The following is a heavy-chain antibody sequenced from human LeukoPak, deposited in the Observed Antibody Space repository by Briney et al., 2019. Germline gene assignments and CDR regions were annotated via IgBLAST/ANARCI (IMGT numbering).Heavy chain of an antibody. CDR1: GFTFSRYW. CDR3: VRDNRSYNFDY. V-gene: IGHV3-74*01. Sequence: GGSLRLSCAASGFTFSRYWMHWVRQAPGKGLVWVSCIKSDGSSASIADSAKGRFTISRDNAKNTVYLQMNSLRAEDTAVYYCVRDNRSYNFDYWGQGTLVTVSS. D-gene: IGHD1-26*01. CDR2: IKSDGSSA. J-gene: IGHJ4*02.